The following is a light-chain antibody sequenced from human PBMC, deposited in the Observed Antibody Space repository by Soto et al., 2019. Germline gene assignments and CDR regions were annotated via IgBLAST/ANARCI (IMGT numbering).Light chain of an antibody. CDR2: EVN. Sequence: SARTQPPSTSGSPGQSVTISCTGTSSDVGEWNYVSWYQHHPGKAPKLMIYEVNKRPSGVPDRFSGSKSGNTASLTVSGLQAEDEADYYCSSYAGSNNYVFGGGTKVTXL. CDR3: SSYAGSNNYV. CDR1: SSDVGEWNY. J-gene: IGLJ1*01. V-gene: IGLV2-8*01.